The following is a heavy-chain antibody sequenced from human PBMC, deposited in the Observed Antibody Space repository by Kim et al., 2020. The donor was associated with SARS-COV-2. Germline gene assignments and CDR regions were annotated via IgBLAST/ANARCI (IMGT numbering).Heavy chain of an antibody. V-gene: IGHV4-59*01. CDR3: ARVGSIAALDY. J-gene: IGHJ4*02. D-gene: IGHD6-6*01. CDR2: T. Sequence: TNYNPSLTSRVTISVDTSKSQFSLELSSVTAADTAVYYCARVGSIAALDYWGQGTLVTVSS.